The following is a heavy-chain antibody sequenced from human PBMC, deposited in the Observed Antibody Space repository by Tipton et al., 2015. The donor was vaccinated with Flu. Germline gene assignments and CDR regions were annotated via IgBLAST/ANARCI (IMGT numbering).Heavy chain of an antibody. CDR1: GDSIGSDYY. V-gene: IGHV4-38-2*01. J-gene: IGHJ4*02. Sequence: TLSLTCSVSGDSIGSDYYWGWIRQPPGKGLEWLGNIHRSGNTYYNSSLKSRVTISLDKSKNQFSLRLVSMTATDTAVYYCARGPMVRGVRPFDYWGQGTLVTVSS. CDR2: IHRSGNT. CDR3: ARGPMVRGVRPFDY. D-gene: IGHD3-10*01.